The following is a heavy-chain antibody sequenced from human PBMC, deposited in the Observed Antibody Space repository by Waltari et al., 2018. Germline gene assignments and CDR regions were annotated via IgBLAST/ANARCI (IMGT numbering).Heavy chain of an antibody. V-gene: IGHV1-18*01. CDR1: GYTFTSYG. CDR3: ARHTYYDYIWGSRGGDWFDP. CDR2: ISAYNGNT. J-gene: IGHJ5*02. Sequence: QVQLVQSGAEVKKPGASVKVSCKASGYTFTSYGISWVRQAPEQGLEWMGWISAYNGNTNYAQKLQGRVTMTTDTSTSTAYMELRSLRSYDTAVYYCARHTYYDYIWGSRGGDWFDPWGQGTLVTVSS. D-gene: IGHD3-16*01.